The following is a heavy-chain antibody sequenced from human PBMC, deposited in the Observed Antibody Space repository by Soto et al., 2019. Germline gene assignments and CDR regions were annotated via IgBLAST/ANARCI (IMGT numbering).Heavy chain of an antibody. V-gene: IGHV3-30*18. D-gene: IGHD3-10*01. CDR3: AKDRNYYGSGSYYPWSGDYYYGMDV. CDR2: ISYDGSNK. CDR1: GFTFSSYG. Sequence: PGGSLRFSCAASGFTFSSYGMHWVRQAPGKGLEWVAVISYDGSNKYYADSVKGRFTISRNNSKNTLYLQMNSLRAEDTAVYYCAKDRNYYGSGSYYPWSGDYYYGMDVWGQGTTVTVSS. J-gene: IGHJ6*02.